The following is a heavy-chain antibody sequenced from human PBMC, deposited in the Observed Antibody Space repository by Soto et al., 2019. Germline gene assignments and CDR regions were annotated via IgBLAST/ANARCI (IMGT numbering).Heavy chain of an antibody. CDR3: AGDAADPRSGLDY. D-gene: IGHD6-19*01. Sequence: PGGSLRLSCAASGFTFSSYAMHWVRQAPGKGLEWVAVISYDGSNKYYADSVKGRFTISRDNSKNTLYLQMNSLRAEDTAVYYCAGDAADPRSGLDYWGQGTLVTVSS. J-gene: IGHJ4*02. CDR2: ISYDGSNK. CDR1: GFTFSSYA. V-gene: IGHV3-30-3*01.